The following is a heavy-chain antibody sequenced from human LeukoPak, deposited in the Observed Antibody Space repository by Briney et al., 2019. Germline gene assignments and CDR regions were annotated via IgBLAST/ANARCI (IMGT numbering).Heavy chain of an antibody. J-gene: IGHJ4*02. CDR3: AQDYTGDPPYFHY. CDR2: IRYDGSNK. D-gene: IGHD2-8*02. CDR1: GFTFSSYG. V-gene: IGHV3-30*02. Sequence: GGSLRLSCAASGFTFSSYGMHWVRQAPGKGLEWVAFIRYDGSNKYYADSVKGRFTISRDNSKNTLFLQMHSLRVEDTAIYYCAQDYTGDPPYFHYWGQGTLVTVSS.